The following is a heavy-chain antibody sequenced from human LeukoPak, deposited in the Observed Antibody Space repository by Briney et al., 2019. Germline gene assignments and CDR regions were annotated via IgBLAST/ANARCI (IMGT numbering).Heavy chain of an antibody. V-gene: IGHV3-74*01. CDR1: GFTFSSYW. Sequence: GGSRRLSCAASGFTFSSYWMHWVRQAPGKGLVWVSRINSDGSSTSYADSVKGRFTISRDNAKNTLYLQMNSLRAEDTAVYYCARDYYDSSGYYFSYFDYWGQGTLVTVSS. J-gene: IGHJ4*02. CDR2: INSDGSST. D-gene: IGHD3-22*01. CDR3: ARDYYDSSGYYFSYFDY.